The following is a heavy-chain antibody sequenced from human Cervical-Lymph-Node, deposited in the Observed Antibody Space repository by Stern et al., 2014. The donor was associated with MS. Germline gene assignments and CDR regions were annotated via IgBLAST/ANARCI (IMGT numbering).Heavy chain of an antibody. D-gene: IGHD6-13*01. CDR1: GYTLTNHY. CDR3: ARDIAAAATGFDY. Sequence: QLVQSGAAVKKPGTSVKVSCKASGYTLTNHYIHWVRQAPGQGLEWMGIVSPSSGTTAYAQRFQGRVSMTRDTSTTTFYLDLSNLTSEDTAVYFCARDIAAAATGFDYWGQGTLVTVSS. CDR2: VSPSSGTT. J-gene: IGHJ4*02. V-gene: IGHV1-46*01.